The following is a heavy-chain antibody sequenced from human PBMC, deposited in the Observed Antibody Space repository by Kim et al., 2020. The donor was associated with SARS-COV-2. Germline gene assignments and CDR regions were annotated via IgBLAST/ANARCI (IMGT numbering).Heavy chain of an antibody. CDR3: AGAAADTDWYFDL. J-gene: IGHJ2*01. D-gene: IGHD6-13*01. Sequence: GGSLRLSCAASGFTVNSNYMSWVRQAPGKGLEWVSLIYSGGSTYYADSVKGRFTISRHNSKNTLYLQMNSLRAEDTAVYYCAGAAADTDWYFDLWGRGTLVTVSS. V-gene: IGHV3-53*04. CDR1: GFTVNSNY. CDR2: IYSGGST.